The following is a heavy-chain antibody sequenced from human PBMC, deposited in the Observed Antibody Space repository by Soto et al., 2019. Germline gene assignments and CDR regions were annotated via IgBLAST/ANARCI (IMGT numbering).Heavy chain of an antibody. V-gene: IGHV1-69*02. CDR2: IIPILDIA. D-gene: IGHD1-26*01. CDR3: ARLRDSDGMDV. J-gene: IGHJ6*02. CDR1: GGTFSSYT. Sequence: QVQLVQSGAEVKKPGSSLKVSCKASGGTFSSYTISWVRQAPGQGLEWMGRIIPILDIANYAQKFQGRVTITADKSTSTAYMELSSLRSEDTAVYYCARLRDSDGMDVWGQGTTVTVSS.